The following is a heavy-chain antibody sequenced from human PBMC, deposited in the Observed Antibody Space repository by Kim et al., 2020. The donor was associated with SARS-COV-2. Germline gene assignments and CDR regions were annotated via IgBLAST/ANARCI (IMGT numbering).Heavy chain of an antibody. CDR1: GGSIRSYY. CDR3: AGATTTATSHDY. CDR2: IYYSGTT. J-gene: IGHJ4*02. Sequence: SETLSLTCTVSGGSIRSYYWSWIRQSPGKGLEWIGYIYYSGTTNYNPSLKSRVTISVDTSKNQFSLKLTSVTAADTAVYYCAGATTTATSHDYWGQGTLVTVSS. V-gene: IGHV4-59*12.